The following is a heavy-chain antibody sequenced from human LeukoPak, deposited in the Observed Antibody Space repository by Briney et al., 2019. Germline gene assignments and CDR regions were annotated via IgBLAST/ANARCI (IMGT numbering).Heavy chain of an antibody. V-gene: IGHV3-33*01. D-gene: IGHD6-13*01. J-gene: IGHJ4*02. CDR3: ARVGRSSSWYGVDY. Sequence: GGSLRLSCAASGFTFSSYGMHWVRQAPGKGLEWVAVIWYDGSNKYYADSVKGRFTISGDNSKNTLYLQMNSLRAEDTAVYYCARVGRSSSWYGVDYWGQGTLVTVSS. CDR1: GFTFSSYG. CDR2: IWYDGSNK.